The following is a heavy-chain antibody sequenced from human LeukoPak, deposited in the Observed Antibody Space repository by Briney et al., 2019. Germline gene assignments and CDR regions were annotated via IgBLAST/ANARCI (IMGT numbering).Heavy chain of an antibody. D-gene: IGHD3-10*01. CDR3: ARDLEGLLWFGASGPGY. J-gene: IGHJ4*02. CDR2: VIPIFGTA. V-gene: IGHV1-69*05. CDR1: GGTFSSYA. Sequence: ASVKVSCKASGGTFSSYAISWVRQAPGRGLEWMGGVIPIFGTANYAQKFQGRVTMTTDTSTSTAYMELRSLRSDDTAVYYCARDLEGLLWFGASGPGYWGQGTLVTVSS.